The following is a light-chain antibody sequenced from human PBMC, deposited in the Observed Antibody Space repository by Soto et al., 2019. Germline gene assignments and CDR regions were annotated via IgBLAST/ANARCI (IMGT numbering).Light chain of an antibody. Sequence: QSALTQPASLSGSPGQPITISCTGTSSDIGAYDYVSWFQQHPGKAPKLMISEVNNRPSGVSNRFSGSKSGNTAYLTISGLQVEDEAEYFCFSFRTTSTHVFGTGTKVTVL. CDR3: FSFRTTSTHV. V-gene: IGLV2-14*01. J-gene: IGLJ1*01. CDR2: EVN. CDR1: SSDIGAYDY.